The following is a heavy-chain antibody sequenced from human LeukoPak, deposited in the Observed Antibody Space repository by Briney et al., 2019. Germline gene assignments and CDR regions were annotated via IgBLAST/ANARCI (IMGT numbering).Heavy chain of an antibody. J-gene: IGHJ6*02. CDR3: ASGYYYYGMDV. V-gene: IGHV4-59*01. CDR1: GGSISSYY. Sequence: SETLSLTCTVSGGSISSYYWSWIRQPPGKGLEWIGYIYYSGSTNYNPSLKSRVTISVDTSKNQFSLKLSSVTAADTAVYYCASGYYYYGMDVWGQGPTVTVSS. CDR2: IYYSGST.